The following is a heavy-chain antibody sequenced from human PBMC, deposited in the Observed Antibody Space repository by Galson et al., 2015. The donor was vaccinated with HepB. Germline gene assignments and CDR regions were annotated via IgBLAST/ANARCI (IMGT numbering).Heavy chain of an antibody. J-gene: IGHJ6*02. Sequence: SLRLSCAASGFTASSNYMSRVRQAPGKGLEWVSVIYSGGSTYYADSVKGRFTISRDNSKNTLYLQMNSLRAEDTAVYYCARAILSLRIAVAGPVYGMDVWGQGTTVTVSS. V-gene: IGHV3-66*01. CDR2: IYSGGST. D-gene: IGHD6-19*01. CDR3: ARAILSLRIAVAGPVYGMDV. CDR1: GFTASSNY.